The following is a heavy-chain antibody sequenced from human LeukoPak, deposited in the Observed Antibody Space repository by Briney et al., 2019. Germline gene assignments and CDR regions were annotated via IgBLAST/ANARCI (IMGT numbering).Heavy chain of an antibody. Sequence: ASVKVSCKASGYTFTSYGISWVRRAPGQGLEWMGWISAYNGNTNYAQKFPGRVTMTRDMSTSTVYMELSSLRSEDTAVYYCARALPHRRLMDTTMEQHWFDPWGQGTLVTVSS. CDR3: ARALPHRRLMDTTMEQHWFDP. J-gene: IGHJ5*02. CDR1: GYTFTSYG. V-gene: IGHV1-18*01. CDR2: ISAYNGNT. D-gene: IGHD5-18*01.